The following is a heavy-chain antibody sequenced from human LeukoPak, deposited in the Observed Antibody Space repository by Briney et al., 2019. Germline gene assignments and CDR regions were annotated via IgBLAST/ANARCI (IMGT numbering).Heavy chain of an antibody. CDR3: ARVGGEYCSGGSCQLDY. CDR2: IYYSGST. D-gene: IGHD2-15*01. J-gene: IGHJ4*02. CDR1: GGSISSYY. V-gene: IGHV4-59*01. Sequence: KPSETLSLTCTVSGGSISSYYWSWIRQPPGKGLEWIGYIYYSGSTNYNPSLKSRVTISVDTSKNQFSLKLSSVTAADTAVYYCARVGGEYCSGGSCQLDYWGQGTLVTVSS.